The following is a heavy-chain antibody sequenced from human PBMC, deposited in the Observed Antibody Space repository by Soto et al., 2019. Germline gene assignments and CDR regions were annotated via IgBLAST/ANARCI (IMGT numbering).Heavy chain of an antibody. J-gene: IGHJ4*02. CDR1: GFTFGTFA. CDR2: ISSDGSTR. CDR3: ARAPTSRFDY. Sequence: GGSLRLSCAASGFTFGTFAMHWIRQAPGKGLEWVAVISSDGSTRYYADSVKGRFTISRDNSKNTLFLQMNSLRPDDTAVYYCARAPTSRFDYWGQGILVTVSS. V-gene: IGHV3-30-3*01.